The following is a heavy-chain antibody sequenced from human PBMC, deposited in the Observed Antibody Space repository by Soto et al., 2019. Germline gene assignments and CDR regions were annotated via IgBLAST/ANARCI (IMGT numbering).Heavy chain of an antibody. J-gene: IGHJ4*02. CDR3: ANLDGGYNDY. D-gene: IGHD5-12*01. V-gene: IGHV3-23*01. Sequence: GGSLRLSCAASGFTFSSYAMSWVRQAPGKGLEWVSAISGSGSSTYYADSVKGRFAISRDNSKNTLYLQMNSLRAEDTTVYYCANLDGGYNDYWGQGTLVTVSS. CDR1: GFTFSSYA. CDR2: ISGSGSST.